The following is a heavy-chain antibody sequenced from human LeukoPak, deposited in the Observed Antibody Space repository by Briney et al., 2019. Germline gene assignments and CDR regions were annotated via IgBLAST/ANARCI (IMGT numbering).Heavy chain of an antibody. CDR3: ARGNTWLTSK. D-gene: IGHD3-22*01. J-gene: IGHJ4*02. V-gene: IGHV4-59*08. CDR1: GGSISSYY. CDR2: IYNSGST. Sequence: SETLSLTCTVSGGSISSYYWSWIRQPPGKGLEWIGNIYNSGSTNYNPSLKSRVTISVDTSKNQFSLKLISVTAPDTAFYYCARGNTWLTSKWGQGTLVTVSS.